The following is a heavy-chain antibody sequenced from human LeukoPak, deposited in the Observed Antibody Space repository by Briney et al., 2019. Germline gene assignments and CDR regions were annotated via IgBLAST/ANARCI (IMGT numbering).Heavy chain of an antibody. CDR2: IYHSGST. V-gene: IGHV4-38-2*01. D-gene: IGHD3-3*01. Sequence: ASETLSLTCAVSGYSISSGYYWGWIRQPPGKGLEWIGSIYHSGSTYYNPSLKSRVTISVDTSKNQFSLKLSSVTAADTAVYYCARHSPSGITIFGVDSSFQCWGQGTLVTVSS. CDR1: GYSISSGYY. J-gene: IGHJ4*02. CDR3: ARHSPSGITIFGVDSSFQC.